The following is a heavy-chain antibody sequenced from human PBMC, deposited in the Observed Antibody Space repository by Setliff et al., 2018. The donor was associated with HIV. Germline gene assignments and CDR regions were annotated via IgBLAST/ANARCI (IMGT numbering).Heavy chain of an antibody. J-gene: IGHJ5*02. CDR1: GGSFGVYR. Sequence: ASETLSLTCTISGGSFGVYRWSWIRQSAGRGLEWIGRIDSSGTTDYKPSLKGRVAISVDTSLNQFSLRVTSVTAADTAVYFCARDRHSSGLGSYGPWGPGILVTVSS. CDR2: IDSSGTT. V-gene: IGHV4-4*07. D-gene: IGHD3-10*01. CDR3: ARDRHSSGLGSYGP.